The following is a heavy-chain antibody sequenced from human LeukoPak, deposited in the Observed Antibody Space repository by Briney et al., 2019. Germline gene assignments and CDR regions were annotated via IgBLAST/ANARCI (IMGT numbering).Heavy chain of an antibody. CDR3: VRDLQRHYLGVAVAGRRRWFDP. CDR1: GFTLSNYW. CDR2: INSDGSST. V-gene: IGHV3-74*01. Sequence: GSLRLSCAASGFTLSNYWMHWVRQAPGKGLVWVSRINSDGSSTNYADSVKGRFTISRDNAKNTLYLQMSSLRAEDTAIYYCVRDLQRHYLGVAVAGRRRWFDPWGQGTLVTVSS. D-gene: IGHD6-13*01. J-gene: IGHJ5*02.